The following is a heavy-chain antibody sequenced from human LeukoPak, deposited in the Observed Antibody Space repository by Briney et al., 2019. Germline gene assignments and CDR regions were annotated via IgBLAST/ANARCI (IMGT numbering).Heavy chain of an antibody. J-gene: IGHJ3*02. CDR2: ISGDGGST. D-gene: IGHD3-9*01. CDR3: SYARVGDILTGSGALDI. V-gene: IGHV3-43*02. CDR1: GFTFDDYA. Sequence: GGSLRLSCAASGFTFDDYAMHWVRQAPGKGQGWVSLISGDGGSTYYADSVKGRFTISRDNSKNSLYLQMNSLRTEYTALYYYSYARVGDILTGSGALDIWGQGTMVTVSS.